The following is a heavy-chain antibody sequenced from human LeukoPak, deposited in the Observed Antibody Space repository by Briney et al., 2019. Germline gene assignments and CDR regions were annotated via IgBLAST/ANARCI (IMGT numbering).Heavy chain of an antibody. Sequence: SVKVSCKASGYTFTSYGISWVRQAPGQGLEWMGRIVLILGIANYAQKFQGRVTITADKSTSTAYMELSSLRSEDTAVYYCARVEGSYGAFDIWGQGTMVTVSS. CDR1: GYTFTSYG. J-gene: IGHJ3*02. V-gene: IGHV1-69*04. CDR3: ARVEGSYGAFDI. CDR2: IVLILGIA. D-gene: IGHD1-26*01.